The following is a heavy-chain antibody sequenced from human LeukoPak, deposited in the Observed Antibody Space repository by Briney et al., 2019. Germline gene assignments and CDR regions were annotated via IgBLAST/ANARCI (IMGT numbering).Heavy chain of an antibody. V-gene: IGHV3-23*01. CDR1: GFTFSSYA. J-gene: IGHJ6*03. CDR2: IRSTGDST. Sequence: SGVSLRLSCAASGFTFSSYAITWVRQAPGKGLEWVSSIRSTGDSTFYADSVKGRFTISRDNSKNTVYLLMNSLRTEDTAVYYCGRSRRINASLYYYMDVWGKGTTVTVSS. D-gene: IGHD2-15*01. CDR3: GRSRRINASLYYYMDV.